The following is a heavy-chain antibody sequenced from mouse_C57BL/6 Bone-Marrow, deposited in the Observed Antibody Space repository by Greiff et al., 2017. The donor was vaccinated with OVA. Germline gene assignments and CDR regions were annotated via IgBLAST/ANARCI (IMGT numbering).Heavy chain of an antibody. CDR1: GYTFTDYN. D-gene: IGHD2-1*01. CDR2: INPNNGGT. V-gene: IGHV1-18*01. CDR3: ARRGGNSYWYFDV. J-gene: IGHJ1*03. Sequence: VQLQQSGPELVKPGASVKIPCKASGYTFTDYNMDWVKQSHGKSLEWIGDINPNNGGTIYNQKFKGKATLTVDKSSSTAYMELRSLTSEDTAVYYWARRGGNSYWYFDVWGTGTTVTVSS.